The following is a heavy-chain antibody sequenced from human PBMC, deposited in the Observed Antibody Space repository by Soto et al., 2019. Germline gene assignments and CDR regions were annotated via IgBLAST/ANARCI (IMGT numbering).Heavy chain of an antibody. Sequence: GASVKVSCKASGYTFTSYAMHWVRQAPGQRFEWMGWINAGNGNTKYSQKFQGRVTITRDTSASTAYMELSSLRSEDTAVYYCARVRSYGDYDESDWFDPWGQGTLVTVSS. V-gene: IGHV1-3*01. CDR1: GYTFTSYA. D-gene: IGHD4-17*01. CDR3: ARVRSYGDYDESDWFDP. CDR2: INAGNGNT. J-gene: IGHJ5*02.